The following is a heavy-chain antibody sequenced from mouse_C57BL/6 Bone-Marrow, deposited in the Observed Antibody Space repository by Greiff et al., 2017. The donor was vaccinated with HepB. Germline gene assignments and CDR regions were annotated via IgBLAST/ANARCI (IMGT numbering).Heavy chain of an antibody. J-gene: IGHJ3*01. CDR2: INPSTGGT. V-gene: IGHV1-42*01. Sequence: VQLKQSGPELVKPGASVKISCKASGYSFTGYYMNWVKQSPEKSLEWIGEINPSTGGTTYNQKFKAKATLTVDKSSSTAYMQLKSLTSEDSAVYYCARWYYSNSAWFAYWGQGTLVTVSA. CDR1: GYSFTGYY. D-gene: IGHD2-5*01. CDR3: ARWYYSNSAWFAY.